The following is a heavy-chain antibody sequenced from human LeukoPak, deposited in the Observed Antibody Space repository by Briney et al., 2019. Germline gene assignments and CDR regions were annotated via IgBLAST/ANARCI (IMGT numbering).Heavy chain of an antibody. D-gene: IGHD1-26*01. J-gene: IGHJ4*02. Sequence: GGSLRLSCAASGFTFSSYGMHWVRQAPGKGLEWVAVISYDGSNKYYADSVKGRFTISRDNAKNSLYLQMNSLRAEDTAVYYCARPPGRVGGYWGQGTLVTVSS. CDR3: ARPPGRVGGY. V-gene: IGHV3-30*03. CDR2: ISYDGSNK. CDR1: GFTFSSYG.